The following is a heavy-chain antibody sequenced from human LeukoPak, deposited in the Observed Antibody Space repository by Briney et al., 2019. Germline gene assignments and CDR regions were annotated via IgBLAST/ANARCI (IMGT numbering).Heavy chain of an antibody. J-gene: IGHJ3*02. D-gene: IGHD3-22*01. Sequence: GGSLRLSCAASGFTFSNYAMNWVRLAPGKGLEWVANIKQDGSEKYYVDSVKGRFTISRDNAKNSLYLQMNSLRAEDTAVYYCARNLLYYYDSSGYSAFDIWGQGTMVTVSS. V-gene: IGHV3-7*03. CDR1: GFTFSNYA. CDR3: ARNLLYYYDSSGYSAFDI. CDR2: IKQDGSEK.